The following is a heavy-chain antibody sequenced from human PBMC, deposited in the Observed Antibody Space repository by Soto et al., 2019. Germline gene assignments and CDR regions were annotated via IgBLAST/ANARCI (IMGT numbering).Heavy chain of an antibody. V-gene: IGHV5-51*01. CDR3: ARHGRYYDSSGYYRLDY. D-gene: IGHD3-22*01. CDR1: GYSFTSYW. J-gene: IGHJ4*02. CDR2: IYPGDSDT. Sequence: GESLKISCKGSGYSFTSYWIGWVRQMPGKGLEWMGIIYPGDSDTRYSPSFQGQVTISADKSISTAYLQWSSLKASDTAMYYCARHGRYYDSSGYYRLDYWGQGTLVTVSS.